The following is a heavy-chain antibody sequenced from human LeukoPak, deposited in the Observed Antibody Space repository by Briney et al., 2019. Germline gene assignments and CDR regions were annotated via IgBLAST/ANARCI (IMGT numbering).Heavy chain of an antibody. J-gene: IGHJ4*02. CDR2: MDSSGGST. V-gene: IGHV3-23*01. D-gene: IGHD6-19*01. Sequence: GGSLRLSCAASGFSFSSYAMSWVRQAPGKGLEWVSTMDSSGGSTNYADSVKGRFSVSRDNSKNTLYLQMKCLRAEDTAVYYCAKEDDVAVVGHGSIDFWGQGSLVTVSS. CDR1: GFSFSSYA. CDR3: AKEDDVAVVGHGSIDF.